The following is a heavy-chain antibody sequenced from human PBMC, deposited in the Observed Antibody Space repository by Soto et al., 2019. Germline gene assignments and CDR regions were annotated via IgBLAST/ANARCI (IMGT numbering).Heavy chain of an antibody. J-gene: IGHJ5*02. CDR1: GGSISSSNW. CDR3: ARAFIVVVPAAIESWFDP. Sequence: SETLSLTCAVSGGSISSSNWWSWVRQPPGKGLEWIGEIYHSGSTNYNPSLKSRVTISVDKSKNQFSLKLSSVTAADTAVYCCARAFIVVVPAAIESWFDPWGQGTLVTVSS. CDR2: IYHSGST. D-gene: IGHD2-2*01. V-gene: IGHV4-4*01.